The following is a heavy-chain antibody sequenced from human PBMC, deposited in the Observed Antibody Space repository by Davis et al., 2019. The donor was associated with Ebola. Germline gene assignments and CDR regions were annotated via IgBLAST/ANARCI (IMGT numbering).Heavy chain of an antibody. CDR3: ARAQFPTTSDH. CDR1: GYTFTSYG. Sequence: AASVKVSCKASGYTFTSYGITWVRQAPGQGLEWMGWINPHNGNTNYAQSVQGRVTMTTDTSTTTAYMEVGSLRSDDTAVYYCARAQFPTTSDHWGQGTLATVSS. D-gene: IGHD1-1*01. CDR2: INPHNGNT. J-gene: IGHJ4*02. V-gene: IGHV1-18*04.